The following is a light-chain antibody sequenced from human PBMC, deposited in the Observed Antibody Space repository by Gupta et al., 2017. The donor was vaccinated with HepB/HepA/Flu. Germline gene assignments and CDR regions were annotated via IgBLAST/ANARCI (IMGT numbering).Light chain of an antibody. V-gene: IGKV3-15*01. CDR2: GAS. CDR3: QQYKNWPPYT. J-gene: IGKJ2*01. Sequence: EIVMTQSPATLSVSPGERATLSCRASQSVSSNLAWYQQKPGQAPRLLIYGASTRATGIPARFSGSGSGTEFTLTISSRQSEDFAGYYCQQYKNWPPYTFGQGTKLEIK. CDR1: QSVSSN.